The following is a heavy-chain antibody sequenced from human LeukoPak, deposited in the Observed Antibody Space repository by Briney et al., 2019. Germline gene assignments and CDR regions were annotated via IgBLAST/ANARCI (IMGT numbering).Heavy chain of an antibody. J-gene: IGHJ3*02. CDR3: ARLDYYDSSDAFDI. CDR2: ISSSSSTI. D-gene: IGHD3-22*01. CDR1: GFTFSSYS. V-gene: IGHV3-48*04. Sequence: GGSLRLSCAASGFTFSSYSMNWVRQAPGKGLEWVSYISSSSSTIYYADSVKGRFTISRDNAKNSLYLQMNSLRAEDTAVYYCARLDYYDSSDAFDIWGQGTMVTVSS.